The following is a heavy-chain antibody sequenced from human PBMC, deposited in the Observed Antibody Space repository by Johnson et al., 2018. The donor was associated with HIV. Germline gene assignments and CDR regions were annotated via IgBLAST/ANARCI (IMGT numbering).Heavy chain of an antibody. CDR1: GFTFSSYT. CDR2: ISYDGSNK. V-gene: IGHV3-30*04. J-gene: IGHJ3*02. D-gene: IGHD6-6*01. Sequence: QMLLVESGGGVVQPGRSLRLSCTASGFTFSSYTIYWVRQTPGKGLEWVALISYDGSNKYYADSVKGRFTISSDNSKNTLFLQMNSLRPEDTAVYYCARDMGHRQLARDAFDIWGQGTMVTVSS. CDR3: ARDMGHRQLARDAFDI.